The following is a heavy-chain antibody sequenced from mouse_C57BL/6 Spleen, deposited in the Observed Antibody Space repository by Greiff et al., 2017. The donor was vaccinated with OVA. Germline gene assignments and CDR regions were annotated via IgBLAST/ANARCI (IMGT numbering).Heavy chain of an antibody. J-gene: IGHJ3*01. V-gene: IGHV5-6*02. D-gene: IGHD2-4*01. CDR1: GFTFSSYG. CDR2: ISSGGSYT. Sequence: EVMLVESGGDLVKPGGSLKLSCAASGFTFSSYGMSWVRQTPDKRLEWVATISSGGSYTYYPDSVKGRFTISRDNAKNTLYLQMSSLKSEDTAMYYCARLYYDYDGDAYWGQGTLVTVSA. CDR3: ARLYYDYDGDAY.